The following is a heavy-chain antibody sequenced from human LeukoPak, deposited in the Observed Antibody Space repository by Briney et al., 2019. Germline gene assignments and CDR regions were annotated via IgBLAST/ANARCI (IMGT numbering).Heavy chain of an antibody. J-gene: IGHJ4*02. CDR2: IYYSGST. Sequence: SETLSLTCTVSGGSISSGGYYWSWIRQHPGKGLEWIGYIYYSGSTYYNPSLKSRVTISVDTSKNQFSLKLSSVTAADTAVYCCARDQGGYDFWSGYSSPGYFDYWGQGTLVTVSS. V-gene: IGHV4-31*03. CDR1: GGSISSGGYY. CDR3: ARDQGGYDFWSGYSSPGYFDY. D-gene: IGHD3-3*01.